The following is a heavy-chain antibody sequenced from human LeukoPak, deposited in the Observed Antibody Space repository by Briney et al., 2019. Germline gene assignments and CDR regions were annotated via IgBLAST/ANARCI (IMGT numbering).Heavy chain of an antibody. V-gene: IGHV3-21*06. Sequence: GGSLRLPCAASGFTFSTFAMHWVRLSPGKGLEWVSSITGSGPYMLYADSVKHRFTISRDNTKDLLYLEMNSLRAEDTAMYFCVRDVGAVRGEVYFDYWGQGTLVTVSS. CDR3: VRDVGAVRGEVYFDY. CDR1: GFTFSTFA. J-gene: IGHJ4*02. D-gene: IGHD3-10*01. CDR2: ITGSGPYM.